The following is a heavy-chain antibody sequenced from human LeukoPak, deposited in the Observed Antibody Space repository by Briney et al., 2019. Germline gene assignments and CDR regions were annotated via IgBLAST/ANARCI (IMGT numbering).Heavy chain of an antibody. J-gene: IGHJ4*02. V-gene: IGHV3-33*01. CDR2: IWYDGSNK. Sequence: PGGSLRLSCAASGFNFSNYGMHWVRQPPGKGLEWVAVIWYDGSNKYYADSVKGRFTISRDNSRNTLYLQMNSLGGEDTAVYYCARDGWELLRDLGPLNYWGQGTLVTVSS. D-gene: IGHD1-26*01. CDR1: GFNFSNYG. CDR3: ARDGWELLRDLGPLNY.